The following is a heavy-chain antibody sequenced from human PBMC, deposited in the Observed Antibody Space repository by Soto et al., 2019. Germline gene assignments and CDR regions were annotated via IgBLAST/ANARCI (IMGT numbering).Heavy chain of an antibody. CDR3: ARDESLGYCSGGSCYSIDY. V-gene: IGHV1-46*01. CDR2: INPSGGST. D-gene: IGHD2-15*01. CDR1: GYTFTSYY. Sequence: ASVKVSCKASGYTFTSYYMHWVRQAPGQGLEWMGIINPSGGSTSYAQKFQGRVTMTRDTSTSTVYMELSSLRSEDTAVYYCARDESLGYCSGGSCYSIDYWGQGTLVTVSS. J-gene: IGHJ4*02.